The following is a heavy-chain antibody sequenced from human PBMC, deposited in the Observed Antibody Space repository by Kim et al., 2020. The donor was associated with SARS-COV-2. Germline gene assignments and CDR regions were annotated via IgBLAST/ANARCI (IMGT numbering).Heavy chain of an antibody. CDR1: GYSFTSYW. Sequence: GESLKISCKGSGYSFTSYWISWVRQMPGKGLEWMGRIDPSDSYTNYSPSFQGHVTISADKSISTAYLQWSSLKASDTAMYYCARRPEPVAAADTLGTAPYYYYYYGMDVWGQGTTVTVSS. CDR2: IDPSDSYT. V-gene: IGHV5-10-1*01. D-gene: IGHD6-13*01. CDR3: ARRPEPVAAADTLGTAPYYYYYYGMDV. J-gene: IGHJ6*02.